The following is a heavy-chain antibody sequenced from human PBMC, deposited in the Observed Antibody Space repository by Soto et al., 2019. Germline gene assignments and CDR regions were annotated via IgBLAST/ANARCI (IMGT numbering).Heavy chain of an antibody. CDR1: GGSISSGGYS. CDR2: IYHSGST. CDR3: ARVPAP. J-gene: IGHJ5*02. V-gene: IGHV4-30-2*01. Sequence: QLQLQESGSGLVKPSQTLSLTCAVSGGSISSGGYSWSWIRQPPGQGLAWIGYIYHSGSTYYNPSLKSLVTLAVDRSKHQFSLELSSVTAADTAVYYCARVPAPWGQGTLVTVSS.